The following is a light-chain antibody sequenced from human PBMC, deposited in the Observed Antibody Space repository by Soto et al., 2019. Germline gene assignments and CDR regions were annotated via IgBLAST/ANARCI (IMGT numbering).Light chain of an antibody. J-gene: IGLJ2*01. V-gene: IGLV1-44*01. CDR1: SSNIGSNT. CDR2: SNY. CDR3: AAWDDRLSDLL. Sequence: QSVLTQPPSASGTPGQRVTISCSGSSSNIGSNTVNWYQQLPGTAPKLLIYSNYQRPSGVPDRFSGSKSGTSASLAISGLQSEDEADYYCAAWDDRLSDLLFGGGTKLTVL.